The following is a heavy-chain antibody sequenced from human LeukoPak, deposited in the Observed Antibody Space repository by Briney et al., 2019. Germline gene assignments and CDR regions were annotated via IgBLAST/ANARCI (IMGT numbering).Heavy chain of an antibody. D-gene: IGHD6-6*01. Sequence: GASVKVSCKASGFTFTSSTMQWVRQARRQRLEWIVGIVFGRGNTQYAQKFQERVTITRDMSTSSAYMELSSLRSEDTAVYYCAAVRSSYYYYGMDVWGQGTTVTVSS. CDR2: IVFGRGNT. CDR1: GFTFTSST. V-gene: IGHV1-58*02. J-gene: IGHJ6*02. CDR3: AAVRSSYYYYGMDV.